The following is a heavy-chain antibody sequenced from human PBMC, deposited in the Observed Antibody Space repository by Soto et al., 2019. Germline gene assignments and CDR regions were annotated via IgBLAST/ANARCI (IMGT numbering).Heavy chain of an antibody. CDR1: GYTFTSYG. J-gene: IGHJ4*02. CDR3: ARDAPPADC. CDR2: IRAYNGNT. V-gene: IGHV1-18*01. Sequence: VQLVQSGAEVKKPGASVKVSCKASGYTFTSYGISWVRQASGQGLEWMGWIRAYNGNTNYAQKLQGRATMTTDTATSTGYTDLRSLKSNDTAVYYCARDAPPADCWAPGTLVNVSP.